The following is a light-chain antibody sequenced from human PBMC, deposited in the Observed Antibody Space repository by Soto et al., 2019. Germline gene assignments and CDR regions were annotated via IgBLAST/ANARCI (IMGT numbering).Light chain of an antibody. CDR1: VEVFNY. J-gene: IGLJ1*01. CDR3: TSYKTSATGI. V-gene: IGLV2-14*01. CDR2: EVS. Sequence: QSALTQPASVSASPGQSITLSCSDVEVFNYVSWYQHHPGRAPKLIIYEVSRRPSGVSPRFSGSKSGNTASLTISGLRSEDEADYYCTSYKTSATGIFGTGTKGTVL.